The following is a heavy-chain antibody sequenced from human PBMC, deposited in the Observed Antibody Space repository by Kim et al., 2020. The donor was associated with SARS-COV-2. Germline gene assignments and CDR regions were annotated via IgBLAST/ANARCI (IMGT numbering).Heavy chain of an antibody. CDR3: ARGSGHHNVYSSSWPQPQNY. D-gene: IGHD6-13*01. V-gene: IGHV1-2*02. Sequence: ASVKVSCKASGYTFTGYYMHWLRQAPGQGLEWMGWINPNSGGTNYAQKFQGRVTMTRDTSISTAYMELSRLRSDDTAVYYCARGSGHHNVYSSSWPQPQNYWGQGTLVTVSS. J-gene: IGHJ4*02. CDR2: INPNSGGT. CDR1: GYTFTGYY.